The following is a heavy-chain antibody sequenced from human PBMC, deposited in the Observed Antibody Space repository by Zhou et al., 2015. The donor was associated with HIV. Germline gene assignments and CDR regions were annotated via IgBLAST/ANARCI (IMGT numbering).Heavy chain of an antibody. D-gene: IGHD1-20*01. CDR1: GGTFSSNA. J-gene: IGHJ3*02. V-gene: IGHV1-69*01. CDR2: IIPMFGTA. CDR3: ARGGITGTHLGLPVHAFDI. Sequence: QVQVVQSGAEVKKPGSSVKVSCKISGGTFSSNAISWVRQAPGQGLEWMGGIIPMFGTAKYAQKFQGRVTITADESTSTAYMELSSLRSEDTAMYYCARGGITGTHLGLPVHAFDIWGQGTMVTVSS.